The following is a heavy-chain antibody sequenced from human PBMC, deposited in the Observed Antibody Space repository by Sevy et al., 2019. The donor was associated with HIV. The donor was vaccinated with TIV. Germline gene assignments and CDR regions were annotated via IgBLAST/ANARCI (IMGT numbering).Heavy chain of an antibody. CDR2: ISAYNGNT. V-gene: IGHV1-18*04. CDR1: GYTFTSYG. D-gene: IGHD3-22*01. Sequence: ASVKVSCKASGYTFTSYGISWVRQAPGQGLEWMGWISAYNGNTNYAQKLQGRVTMTTDTSTSTAYMELRSLRSDDTAVYYCAIEGNYYDSSGYYSGAFEIWGQGTMVTVSS. CDR3: AIEGNYYDSSGYYSGAFEI. J-gene: IGHJ3*02.